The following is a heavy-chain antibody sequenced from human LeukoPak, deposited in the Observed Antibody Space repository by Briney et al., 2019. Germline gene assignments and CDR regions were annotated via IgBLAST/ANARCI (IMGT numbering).Heavy chain of an antibody. CDR2: IRYHGSDK. V-gene: IGHV3-30*02. D-gene: IGHD5-18*01. CDR3: ATGQRSRGYSYGFELDY. CDR1: GFTFSGSG. Sequence: QAGGSLRLSCAASGFTFSGSGMHWVRQAPGKGLEWVAFIRYHGSDKFYADSVKGRFTISRDNSKNTLYLQMNSLRAEDTAVYYCATGQRSRGYSYGFELDYWGQGTLVTVSS. J-gene: IGHJ4*02.